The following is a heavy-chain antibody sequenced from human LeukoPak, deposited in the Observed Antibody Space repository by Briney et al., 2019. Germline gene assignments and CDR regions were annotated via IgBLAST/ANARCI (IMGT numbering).Heavy chain of an antibody. Sequence: SETLSLTCAVYGGSFSGYYWSWIRQPPGKGLEWIGEINHSGSTNYNPSLKSRVTISVDTSKNQFSLKLSSVTAADTAVYYCARRGRKVRGVFVWGQGTTVTVSS. J-gene: IGHJ6*02. CDR1: GGSFSGYY. CDR3: ARRGRKVRGVFV. D-gene: IGHD3-10*01. V-gene: IGHV4-34*01. CDR2: INHSGST.